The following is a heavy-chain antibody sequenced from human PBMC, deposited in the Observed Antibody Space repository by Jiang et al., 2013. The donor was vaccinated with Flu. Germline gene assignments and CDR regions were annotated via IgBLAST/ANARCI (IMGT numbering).Heavy chain of an antibody. CDR3: ARPILYSSSSYYFDY. J-gene: IGHJ4*02. D-gene: IGHD6-6*01. Sequence: WMGIIYPGDSDTRYSPSFQGQVTISADKSISTAYLQWSSLKASDTAMYYCARPILYSSSSYYFDYWGQGTLVTVSS. CDR2: IYPGDSDT. V-gene: IGHV5-51*01.